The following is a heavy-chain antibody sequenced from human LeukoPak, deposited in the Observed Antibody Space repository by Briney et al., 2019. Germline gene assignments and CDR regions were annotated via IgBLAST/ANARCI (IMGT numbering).Heavy chain of an antibody. CDR3: VRSSGKYPAGAFDI. D-gene: IGHD2-2*02. V-gene: IGHV4-59*12. CDR2: IYYSGST. J-gene: IGHJ3*02. Sequence: SETLSLTCTVSGGSISPYYWSWIRQPPGKGLEWIGYIYYSGSTYYNPSLKSRVTISVDTSKNQFSLKLSSVTAADTAVYYCVRSSGKYPAGAFDIWGQGTMVTVS. CDR1: GGSISPYY.